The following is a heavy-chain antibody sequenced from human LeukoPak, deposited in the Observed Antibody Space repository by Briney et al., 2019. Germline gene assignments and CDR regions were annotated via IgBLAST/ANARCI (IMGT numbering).Heavy chain of an antibody. V-gene: IGHV1-18*01. J-gene: IGHJ4*02. CDR1: GYTFTNYG. D-gene: IGHD3-10*01. CDR3: ARDRDITMVRGVVPRADY. CDR2: ISAYNGNT. Sequence: ASVKVSCKASGYTFTNYGISWVRQAPGQGLEWMGWISAYNGNTNYAQKLQGRVTLTTDTSTSTAYLELRSLRSDDTAVYYCARDRDITMVRGVVPRADYWGQGTLVTVSS.